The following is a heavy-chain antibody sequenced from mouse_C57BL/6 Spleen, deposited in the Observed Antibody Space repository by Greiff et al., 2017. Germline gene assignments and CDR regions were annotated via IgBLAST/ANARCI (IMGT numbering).Heavy chain of an antibody. D-gene: IGHD2-2*01. CDR2: INPGSGGT. V-gene: IGHV1-54*01. Sequence: QVQLQQSGAELVRPGTSVKVSCKASGYAFTNYLIEWVKQRPGQGLEWIGGINPGSGGTNYNEKFKGKATRTADKSSRTAYMQLSSLTSEDSAVYFCARDRHGYIYAMDYWGQGTSVTGSS. J-gene: IGHJ4*01. CDR1: GYAFTNYL. CDR3: ARDRHGYIYAMDY.